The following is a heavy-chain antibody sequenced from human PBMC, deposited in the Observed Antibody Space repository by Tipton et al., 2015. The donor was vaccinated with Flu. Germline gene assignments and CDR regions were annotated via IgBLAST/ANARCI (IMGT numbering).Heavy chain of an antibody. CDR1: GFTFSSYA. J-gene: IGHJ6*02. V-gene: IGHV3-30-3*01. Sequence: SLRLSCAASGFTFSSYAMHWVRQAPGKGLEWVAVISYDGSNKYYADSVKGRFTISRDNSKNTLYLQMNSLRAEDTAVYYCARERNYYDSGGSPTGSPTFGTDVWGQGTTVTVSS. CDR3: ARERNYYDSGGSPTGSPTFGTDV. CDR2: ISYDGSNK. D-gene: IGHD3-22*01.